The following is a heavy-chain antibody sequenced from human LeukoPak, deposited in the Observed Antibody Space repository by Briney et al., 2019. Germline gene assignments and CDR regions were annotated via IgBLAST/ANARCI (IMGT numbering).Heavy chain of an antibody. Sequence: GGSLRLSCAASGFTFSSYSINWVRQAPGKGLEWLSYISPGGGLIYYADSVKGRFTISRDNAKNSLYLQMDSLRAEDTAVYYCAKGYYDILTDYFHNWFNPWGQGTLVIVSS. CDR2: ISPGGGLI. J-gene: IGHJ5*02. CDR1: GFTFSSYS. D-gene: IGHD3-9*01. CDR3: AKGYYDILTDYFHNWFNP. V-gene: IGHV3-48*01.